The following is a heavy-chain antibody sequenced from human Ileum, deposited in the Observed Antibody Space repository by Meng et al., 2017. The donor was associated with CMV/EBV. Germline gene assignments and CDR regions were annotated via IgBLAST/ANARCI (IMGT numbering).Heavy chain of an antibody. D-gene: IGHD6-6*01. CDR3: ARRERISSGLEY. CDR1: GYTFNGNY. CDR2: IDPNTGGT. J-gene: IGHJ4*02. Sequence: QGRRVQSGAEVKKPGTSVKVSCKASGYTFNGNYIYWVRQAPGQGLEWMGWIDPNTGGTKYIQKFQGRVTMTGDTSISTAYMELSGLRFDDTAVYYCARRERISSGLEYWGQGTLVTVSS. V-gene: IGHV1-2*02.